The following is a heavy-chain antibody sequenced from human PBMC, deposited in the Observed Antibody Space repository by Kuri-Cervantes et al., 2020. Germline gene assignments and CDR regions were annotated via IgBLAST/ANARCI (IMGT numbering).Heavy chain of an antibody. D-gene: IGHD5-18*01. Sequence: GESLKIPCPASGFTFSSYGISWVRQAPGQGLEWMGWISAYNGNTNYAQKLQGRVTMTTDTYTSTAYMALRSLRSDDTAVYYRARDDPNLNVDTATNDYWGQGTLVTVSS. CDR2: ISAYNGNT. V-gene: IGHV1-18*01. CDR1: GFTFSSYG. J-gene: IGHJ4*02. CDR3: ARDDPNLNVDTATNDY.